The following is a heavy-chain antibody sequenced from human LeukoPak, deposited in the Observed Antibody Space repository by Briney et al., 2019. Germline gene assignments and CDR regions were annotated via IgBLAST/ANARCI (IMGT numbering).Heavy chain of an antibody. Sequence: GGSLRLSCAASGFTFSNAWMSWVRQAPGKGLEWVGRIISKTDGGTTDYAAPVKGRFTISRDDSKNTLYLQMNSLKTEGTAVYYCRETKYYDFWSGYYTSWFDPWGQGTLVTVSS. D-gene: IGHD3-3*01. CDR1: GFTFSNAW. J-gene: IGHJ5*02. CDR3: RETKYYDFWSGYYTSWFDP. CDR2: IISKTDGGTT. V-gene: IGHV3-15*01.